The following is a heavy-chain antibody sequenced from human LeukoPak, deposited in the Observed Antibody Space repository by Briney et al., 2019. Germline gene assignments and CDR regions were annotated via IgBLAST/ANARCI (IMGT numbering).Heavy chain of an antibody. J-gene: IGHJ4*02. D-gene: IGHD3-10*01. CDR2: IWYDGSNK. V-gene: IGHV3-33*03. CDR3: AKNYASGNAFFDY. CDR1: GFTFGSYG. Sequence: GGSLRLSCAASGFTFGSYGMHWVRQAPGKGLEWVAVIWYDGSNKYHADSVKGRFAISRDNARSTLYLHMSSLRAEDTAMYYCAKNYASGNAFFDYWGQGALVTVSS.